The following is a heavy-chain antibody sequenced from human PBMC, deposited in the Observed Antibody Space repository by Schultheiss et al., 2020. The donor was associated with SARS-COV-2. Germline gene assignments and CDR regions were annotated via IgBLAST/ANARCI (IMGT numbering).Heavy chain of an antibody. CDR2: INHSGST. CDR3: ARGWGYYGSGSYYHY. CDR1: GGSISSYY. V-gene: IGHV4-34*01. D-gene: IGHD3-10*01. J-gene: IGHJ4*02. Sequence: GSLRLSCSVSGGSISSYYWSWIRQPAGKGLEWIGEINHSGSTSYNPSLKSRVTISVDMSKNQFSLKLSSVTAADTAVYYCARGWGYYGSGSYYHYWGQGILVTVSS.